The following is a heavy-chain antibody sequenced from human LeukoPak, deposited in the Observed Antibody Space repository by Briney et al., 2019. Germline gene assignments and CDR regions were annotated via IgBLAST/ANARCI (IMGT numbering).Heavy chain of an antibody. CDR2: ISGSGRSA. CDR1: GFTFSSSA. V-gene: IGHV3-23*01. Sequence: PGGSLRLSCAASGFTFSSSAMSWVRQAPGKGLEWVSVISGSGRSAYNAESVQGRFSISRDNAKNTLYLQMNSLRAEDTAVYYCAKSGDVVVLSACLNWGQGTLVTVSS. J-gene: IGHJ4*02. D-gene: IGHD2-15*01. CDR3: AKSGDVVVLSACLN.